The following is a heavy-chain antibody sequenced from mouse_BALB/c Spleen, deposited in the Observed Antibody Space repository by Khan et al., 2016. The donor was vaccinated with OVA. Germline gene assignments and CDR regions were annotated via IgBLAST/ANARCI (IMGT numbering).Heavy chain of an antibody. J-gene: IGHJ4*01. CDR3: ARIFIGTTDYAMDY. CDR1: GFSLTNYG. D-gene: IGHD2-14*01. CDR2: LWSGGST. Sequence: QVQLKQSGPGLVQPSQSLSITCTVSGFSLTNYGVHWVRQSPGKGLEWLGVLWSGGSTDYNAAFIFRLSISKDNSKSQVFFKMNSLQATDTAIYYCARIFIGTTDYAMDYWGQGTSVTVSS. V-gene: IGHV2-2*02.